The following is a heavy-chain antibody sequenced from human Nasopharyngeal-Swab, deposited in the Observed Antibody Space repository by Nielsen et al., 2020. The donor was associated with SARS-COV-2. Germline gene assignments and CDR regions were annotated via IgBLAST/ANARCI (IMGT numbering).Heavy chain of an antibody. Sequence: SCAISGDSVSSSSAAWNWIRQSPSRGLEWLGRTYYRSKWYNDYAVSVKSRITINPDTSKNQFPLHLNSVTPEDTAVYYCARARGAYGDYYYYYYTDVWGKGTTVTVSS. D-gene: IGHD4-17*01. CDR3: ARARGAYGDYYYYYYTDV. V-gene: IGHV6-1*01. J-gene: IGHJ6*03. CDR1: GDSVSSSSAA. CDR2: TYYRSKWYN.